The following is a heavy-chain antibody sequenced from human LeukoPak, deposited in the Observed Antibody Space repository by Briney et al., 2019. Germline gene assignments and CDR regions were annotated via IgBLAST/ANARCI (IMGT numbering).Heavy chain of an antibody. V-gene: IGHV4-39*01. CDR1: GGSISSSSYY. CDR2: IYYSGST. J-gene: IGHJ4*02. Sequence: PSETLPLTCTASGGSISSSSYYWGWIRQPPGKGLEWIGSIYYSGSTYYNPSLKSRVTISVDTSKNQFSLKLSSVTAADTAVYYCARRAFLCSGGSCYGRFFDYWGQGTLVTVSS. D-gene: IGHD2-15*01. CDR3: ARRAFLCSGGSCYGRFFDY.